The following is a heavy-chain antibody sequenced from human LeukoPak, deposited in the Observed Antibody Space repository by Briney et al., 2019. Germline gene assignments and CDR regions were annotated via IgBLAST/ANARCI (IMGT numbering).Heavy chain of an antibody. V-gene: IGHV3-7*01. CDR3: ARENGYCSGSDCYSYFDS. Sequence: GGSLRLSCAGSGFTFSHFWMSWVRQAPGKGLEWVTYIKKTGIETYYLDSVKGRFTITRDNNRNSLFPQMYSLRAEDTAVYFCARENGYCSGSDCYSYFDSWGQGTLVTVSS. J-gene: IGHJ4*02. CDR2: IKKTGIET. CDR1: GFTFSHFW. D-gene: IGHD2-15*01.